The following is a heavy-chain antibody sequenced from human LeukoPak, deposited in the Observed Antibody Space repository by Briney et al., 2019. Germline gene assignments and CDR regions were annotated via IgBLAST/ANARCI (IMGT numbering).Heavy chain of an antibody. CDR1: GGTFSSYA. CDR3: ARGQQWLDLFGY. V-gene: IGHV1-69*05. J-gene: IGHJ4*02. CDR2: IIPIFGTA. D-gene: IGHD6-19*01. Sequence: ASVKVSCKASGGTFSSYAISWVRQAPGQGLEWMGGIIPIFGTANYAQKFQGRVTITTDESTSTACMELSSLRSEDTAVYYCARGQQWLDLFGYLGQGTLVTVSS.